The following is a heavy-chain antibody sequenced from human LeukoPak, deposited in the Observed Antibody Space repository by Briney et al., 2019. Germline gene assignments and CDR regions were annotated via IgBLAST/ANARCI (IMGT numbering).Heavy chain of an antibody. J-gene: IGHJ4*02. D-gene: IGHD6-19*01. CDR1: GYTFNNHY. V-gene: IGHV1-46*02. Sequence: ASVKVSCKASGYTFNNHYMYWVRQAPGQGLEWMGVINPSGGSASYAQKFQGRVTMTRDTSTRTVYMEVNSLRSEGTAVYYCARQGTYSSAIGMGYWGQGTLVTVSS. CDR3: ARQGTYSSAIGMGY. CDR2: INPSGGSA.